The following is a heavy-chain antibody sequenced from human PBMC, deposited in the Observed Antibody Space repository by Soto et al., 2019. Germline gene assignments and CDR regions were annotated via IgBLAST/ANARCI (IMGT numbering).Heavy chain of an antibody. CDR3: ARGFYYYYMDV. CDR2: IGTAGDT. V-gene: IGHV3-13*01. J-gene: IGHJ6*03. Sequence: GGSLRLSCAASGFTFSSYDMHWVRQATGKGLEWVSAIGTAGDTYYPGSVKGRFTISRENAKNSLYLQMNSLRAGDTAVYYCARGFYYYYMDVWGKGTTVTVSS. CDR1: GFTFSSYD.